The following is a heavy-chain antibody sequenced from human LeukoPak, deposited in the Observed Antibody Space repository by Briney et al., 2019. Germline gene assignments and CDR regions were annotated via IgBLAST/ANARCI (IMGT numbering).Heavy chain of an antibody. J-gene: IGHJ5*02. D-gene: IGHD2-2*01. CDR1: GGAFATYW. CDR2: IYAGDSGT. V-gene: IGHV5-51*04. Sequence: GASLQISCKGSGGAFATYWIGWVRQLPGKGLECMGVIYAGDSGTRYSPSFQGQVTISADKPISTAYLQWSSLKASDTAMYYCACRQFTSPWSDPWGQGTLVTVSS. CDR3: ACRQFTSPWSDP.